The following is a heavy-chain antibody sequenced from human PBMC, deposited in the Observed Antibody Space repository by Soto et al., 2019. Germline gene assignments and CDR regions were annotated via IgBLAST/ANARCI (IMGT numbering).Heavy chain of an antibody. Sequence: QVQLVESGGGVVQPGRSLRVSCAASGFIFSNYAMHWVRQAPGKGLEWVAVVSYDGNNQFYAESVKGRFTISRGSSKTTLYLQMNNLREEDTAVYYCARDRVYYYDNSGYYNFDYWGQGTLVIVSS. CDR2: VSYDGNNQ. CDR3: ARDRVYYYDNSGYYNFDY. V-gene: IGHV3-30-3*01. CDR1: GFIFSNYA. J-gene: IGHJ4*02. D-gene: IGHD3-22*01.